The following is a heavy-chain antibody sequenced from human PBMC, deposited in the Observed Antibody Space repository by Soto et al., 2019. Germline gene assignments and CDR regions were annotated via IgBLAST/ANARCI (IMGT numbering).Heavy chain of an antibody. CDR2: IKQDGSVK. CDR1: GFPFTNYW. D-gene: IGHD1-26*01. Sequence: GGSLRLSCAASGFPFTNYWMSWVRQAPGKGLEWVANIKQDGSVKYFVDSVKGRFTISRDNSKNTLYLQMNSLRAEDTAVYYCARDGVGGTVFFGYFDYWGQGALVTVSS. V-gene: IGHV3-7*01. CDR3: ARDGVGGTVFFGYFDY. J-gene: IGHJ4*02.